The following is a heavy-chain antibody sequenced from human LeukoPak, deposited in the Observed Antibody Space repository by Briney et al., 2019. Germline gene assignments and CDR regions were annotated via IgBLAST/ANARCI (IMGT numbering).Heavy chain of an antibody. V-gene: IGHV1-18*01. CDR2: ISAYNGNT. CDR3: ARASRPLTTPHYYYYMDV. D-gene: IGHD2-15*01. CDR1: GYTFTSYG. Sequence: ASVKVSCKASGYTFTSYGISWVRQAPGQGLEWMGWISAYNGNTNYAQKLQGRVTMTTDTSTSTAYMELRSLRSDDTAVYYCARASRPLTTPHYYYYMDVWGKGTTVTVSS. J-gene: IGHJ6*03.